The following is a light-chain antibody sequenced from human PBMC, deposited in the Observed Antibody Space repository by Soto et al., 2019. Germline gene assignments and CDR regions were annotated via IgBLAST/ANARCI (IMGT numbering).Light chain of an antibody. J-gene: IGKJ1*01. V-gene: IGKV2-30*01. CDR3: MQGSHWPRT. CDR1: QSLAYNDGNTY. CDR2: KVS. Sequence: VVMTQSPLSLPVTLGQPASISCNSSQSLAYNDGNTYLNWFQQRPGQSPRRLISKVSNRDSGVPNRFSGSGSGTDFTLKISRVEADDVGVYYCMQGSHWPRTFGQGTKVEIK.